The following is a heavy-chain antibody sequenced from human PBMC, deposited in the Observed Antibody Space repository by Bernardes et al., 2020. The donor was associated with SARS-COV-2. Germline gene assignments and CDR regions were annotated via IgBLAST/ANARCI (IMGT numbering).Heavy chain of an antibody. CDR3: ARADSSLSHFDY. J-gene: IGHJ4*02. CDR1: GGSISSYY. V-gene: IGHV4-4*07. Sequence: SETLSLTCTVSGGSISSYYWSWVRQPAGKGLEWIWRFYTIGSTNYNPSLKSRVTMSVDTSKNQFSLKLSSVTAADTAVYYCARADSSLSHFDYWGQGTLVTVSS. D-gene: IGHD3-22*01. CDR2: FYTIGST.